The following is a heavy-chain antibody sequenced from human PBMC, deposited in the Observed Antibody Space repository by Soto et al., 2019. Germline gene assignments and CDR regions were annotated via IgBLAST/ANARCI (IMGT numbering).Heavy chain of an antibody. CDR3: AKELWPAASFDF. J-gene: IGHJ4*02. D-gene: IGHD2-2*01. V-gene: IGHV3-9*01. CDR1: GFTFDDYA. CDR2: ITWNSDII. Sequence: EVELVESGGGLVQPGRSLRLSCTTSGFTFDDYAMHWVRQAPGKGLEWVSGITWNSDIIDYADSVKGRFTVSRDNAKNSLYLQMNSLRAEDTALYYCAKELWPAASFDFWGEGTLVTVSS.